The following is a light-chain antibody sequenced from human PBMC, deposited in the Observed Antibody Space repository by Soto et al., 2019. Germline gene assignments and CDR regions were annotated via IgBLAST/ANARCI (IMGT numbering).Light chain of an antibody. J-gene: IGLJ1*01. CDR3: GSYTTSSNYV. V-gene: IGLV2-14*03. CDR1: TSDVGSYNY. CDR2: DVS. Sequence: QSALTQPASVSGSPGQSITISCTGTTSDVGSYNYVSWYQQYPGKAPKLMIYDVSTRPSGVSDRFSGSKSGNTASLTISGLRAEDEADYYCGSYTTSSNYVFGTGTKVTVL.